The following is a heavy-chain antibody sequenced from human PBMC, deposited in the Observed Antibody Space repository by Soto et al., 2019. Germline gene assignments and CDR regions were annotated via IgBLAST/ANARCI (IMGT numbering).Heavy chain of an antibody. D-gene: IGHD4-17*01. CDR2: IYYSGST. J-gene: IGHJ6*02. CDR3: ASYTVTTFFHYYGMDV. Sequence: QVQLQESGPGLVKPSETLSLTCTVSGGSVSSGSYYWSWIRQPPGKGLEWIGYIYYSGSTNYNPSLKSRVTISVDTSKNQFSLKLSSVTAADTAVYYCASYTVTTFFHYYGMDVWGQGTTVTVSS. CDR1: GGSVSSGSYY. V-gene: IGHV4-61*01.